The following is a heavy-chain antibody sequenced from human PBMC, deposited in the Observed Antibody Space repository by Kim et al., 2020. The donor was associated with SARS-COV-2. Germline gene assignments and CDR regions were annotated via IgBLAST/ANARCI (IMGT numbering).Heavy chain of an antibody. V-gene: IGHV3-53*01. Sequence: VKGRFTISRDNSKNTLYLQMNSLRAEDTAVYYCATNTRITIFGVVMPENLWGQGTLVTVSS. CDR3: ATNTRITIFGVVMPENL. D-gene: IGHD3-3*01. J-gene: IGHJ4*02.